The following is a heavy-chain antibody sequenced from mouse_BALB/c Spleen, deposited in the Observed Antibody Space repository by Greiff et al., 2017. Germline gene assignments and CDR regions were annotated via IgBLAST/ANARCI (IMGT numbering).Heavy chain of an antibody. V-gene: IGHV1-7*01. CDR1: GYSFTSYW. CDR2: INPSTGYT. D-gene: IGHD1-1*01. J-gene: IGHJ3*01. Sequence: QVQLQQSGAELAKPGASVKMSCKASGYSFTSYWMHWVKQRPGQGLEWIGYINPSTGYTEYNQKFKDKASLTADKSSSTAYMQLSSLTSEDSAVYYCARELRGPFAYWGQGTLVTVSA. CDR3: ARELRGPFAY.